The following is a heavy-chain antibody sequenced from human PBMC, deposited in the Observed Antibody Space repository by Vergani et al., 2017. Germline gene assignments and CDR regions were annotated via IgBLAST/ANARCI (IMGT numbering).Heavy chain of an antibody. D-gene: IGHD3-22*01. V-gene: IGHV4-38-2*02. J-gene: IGHJ4*02. CDR1: GYSISRGYY. Sequence: QVQLQESGPGLVKPSETLSLTCSVSGYSISRGYYWGWIRQPPGKGLEWIATVFHSGSAYYNPSLRRRVTISVETSKNQFSLRLTTLTAADTAVYYCARGLYYYDSSGYGYWGQGTLVTVSS. CDR2: VFHSGSA. CDR3: ARGLYYYDSSGYGY.